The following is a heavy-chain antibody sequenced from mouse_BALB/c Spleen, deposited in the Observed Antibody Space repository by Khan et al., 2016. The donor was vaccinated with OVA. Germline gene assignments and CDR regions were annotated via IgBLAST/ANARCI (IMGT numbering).Heavy chain of an antibody. V-gene: IGHV2-9-2*01. Sequence: QVQLKESGPGLVAPSQSLSITCTVSGFSLTSYDISWIRQPPGKGLEWLGVIWTGGGTNYNSAFMSRLSLSKDNSKSQVFLKMNSLQTDDTAIYYCVRRGHYYGSFYWYFDVWGAGTTVTVSS. D-gene: IGHD1-1*01. CDR2: IWTGGGT. CDR1: GFSLTSYD. CDR3: VRRGHYYGSFYWYFDV. J-gene: IGHJ1*01.